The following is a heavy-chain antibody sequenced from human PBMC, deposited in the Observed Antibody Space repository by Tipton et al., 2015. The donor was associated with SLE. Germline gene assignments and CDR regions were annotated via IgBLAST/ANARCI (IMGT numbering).Heavy chain of an antibody. D-gene: IGHD6-13*01. J-gene: IGHJ4*02. CDR1: GGSIGSYY. CDR3: ARVAAAVRDYFDY. Sequence: TLSLTCTVSGGSIGSYYWSWIRQPPGKGLEWIGYIYTSGSTNYNPSLTSRVTISVDTSKNQFSLKLSSVTAADTAVYYCARVAAAVRDYFDYWGQGTLVTVSS. V-gene: IGHV4-4*08. CDR2: IYTSGST.